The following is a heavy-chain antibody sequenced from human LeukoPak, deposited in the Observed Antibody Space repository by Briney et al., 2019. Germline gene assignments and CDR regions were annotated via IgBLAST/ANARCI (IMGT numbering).Heavy chain of an antibody. J-gene: IGHJ5*02. CDR3: AKSGSSWYADWFDP. Sequence: GRSLRLSCAASGFTFSSYAMHWVRQAPGKGLEWVAVISYDGSNKYYADSVKGRFTISRDNSKNTLYLQMNSLRAEDTAVYYCAKSGSSWYADWFDPWGQGTLSPSPQ. V-gene: IGHV3-30-3*02. D-gene: IGHD6-13*01. CDR2: ISYDGSNK. CDR1: GFTFSSYA.